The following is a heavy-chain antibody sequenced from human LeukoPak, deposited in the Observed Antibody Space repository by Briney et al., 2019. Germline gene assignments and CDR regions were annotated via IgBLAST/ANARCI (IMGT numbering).Heavy chain of an antibody. CDR1: GFTFSNSA. J-gene: IGHJ4*02. D-gene: IGHD3-9*01. CDR2: IAYDSSHI. V-gene: IGHV3-21*01. Sequence: GGSLRLSCAASGFTFSNSAMNWVRQVPGKGLEWVSSIAYDSSHIYYAASVRRRFTISRDNARNSVYLQMNSLRVEDTAVYYCARDPLRYLRVGHYDYWGQGTLVAVSS. CDR3: ARDPLRYLRVGHYDY.